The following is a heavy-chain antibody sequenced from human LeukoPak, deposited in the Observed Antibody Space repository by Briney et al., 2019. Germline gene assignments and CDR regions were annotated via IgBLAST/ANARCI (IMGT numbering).Heavy chain of an antibody. CDR1: GYTFTGYY. CDR3: VRGGLATGFDP. D-gene: IGHD3-3*02. CDR2: ISGYNGNT. J-gene: IGHJ5*02. V-gene: IGHV1-18*04. Sequence: ASVKVSCKASGYTFTGYYMHWMRQAPGQGLEWMGWISGYNGNTNYAPKLQGRVTMTTDTSTSTAYMELRSLRSDDTAVYYCVRGGLATGFDPWGQGTLVTVSS.